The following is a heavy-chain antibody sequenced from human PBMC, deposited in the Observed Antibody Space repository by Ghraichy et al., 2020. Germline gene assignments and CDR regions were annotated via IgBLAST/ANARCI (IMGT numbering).Heavy chain of an antibody. J-gene: IGHJ5*01. CDR2: ISGSGGST. CDR3: AEIAAAGTWNVLNWFDS. Sequence: GGSLRLSCAASGFTFSSYAMSWVRQAPGKGLEWVSAISGSGGSTYYADSVKGRFTISRDNSKNTLYLQMNSLRAEDTAVYYCAEIAAAGTWNVLNWFDSWGQGTLVTVSS. V-gene: IGHV3-23*01. D-gene: IGHD6-13*01. CDR1: GFTFSSYA.